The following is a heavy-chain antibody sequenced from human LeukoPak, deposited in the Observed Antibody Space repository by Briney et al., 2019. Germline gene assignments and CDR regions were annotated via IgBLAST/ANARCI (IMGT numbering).Heavy chain of an antibody. CDR1: GFTFSSYG. CDR3: AKSTTTATTVGGKY. V-gene: IGHV3-30*02. D-gene: IGHD4-17*01. J-gene: IGHJ4*02. Sequence: GRSLRLSCAASGFTFSSYGMHWVRQAPGKGLEWVAFIRYDGSNKYYADSVKGRLTISRDNSKNTLYLQMNSLRAEDTAVYYCAKSTTTATTVGGKYWGQGTLVTVSS. CDR2: IRYDGSNK.